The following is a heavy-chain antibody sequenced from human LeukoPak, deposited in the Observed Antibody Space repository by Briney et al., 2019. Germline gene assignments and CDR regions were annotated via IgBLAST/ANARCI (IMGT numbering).Heavy chain of an antibody. D-gene: IGHD4/OR15-4a*01. CDR1: GFTFSTYG. Sequence: GGSLRLSCAASGFTFSTYGMHWVRQAPGKGLEWVSFIYSDNTHYSDSVKGRFTISRDNSKNTLYLQMNSLRAEDTAVYYCARRAGAYSHPYDYWGQGTLVTVSS. V-gene: IGHV3-53*01. CDR3: ARRAGAYSHPYDY. J-gene: IGHJ4*02. CDR2: IYSDNT.